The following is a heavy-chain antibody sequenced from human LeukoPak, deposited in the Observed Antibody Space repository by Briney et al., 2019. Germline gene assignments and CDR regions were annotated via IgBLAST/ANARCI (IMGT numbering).Heavy chain of an antibody. CDR1: GFTFDDYA. Sequence: PGRSLRLSCAASGFTFDDYAMHWVRQAPGKGLEWVSGISWNSGSIVYADSVKGRFTISRGNAKNSLYLQMNSLRAEDMALYYCAKVASSSWYDAFDIWGQGTMVTVSS. CDR2: ISWNSGSI. D-gene: IGHD6-13*01. CDR3: AKVASSSWYDAFDI. J-gene: IGHJ3*02. V-gene: IGHV3-9*03.